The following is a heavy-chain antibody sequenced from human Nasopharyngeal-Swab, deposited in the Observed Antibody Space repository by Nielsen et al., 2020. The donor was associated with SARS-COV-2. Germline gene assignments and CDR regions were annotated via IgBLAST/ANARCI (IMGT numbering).Heavy chain of an antibody. V-gene: IGHV4-59*12. D-gene: IGHD3-3*01. CDR3: ARGRDLWSGYSFYDSYYYMDA. J-gene: IGHJ6*03. CDR2: IFYTGST. Sequence: SETLSLTCTVSGGSISSNYWTWIRQPPGKGLEWIGYIFYTGSTNYSPSLKRRVTISVDTSKNQFSLRLSSVTAAYTAVYYCARGRDLWSGYSFYDSYYYMDAWGKGTTVTVTS. CDR1: GGSISSNY.